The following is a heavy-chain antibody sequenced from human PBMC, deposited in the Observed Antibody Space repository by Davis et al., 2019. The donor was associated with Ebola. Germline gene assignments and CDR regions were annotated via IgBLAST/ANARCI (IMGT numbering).Heavy chain of an antibody. CDR3: ARVKGVGARHLDY. D-gene: IGHD1-26*01. V-gene: IGHV3-64*01. J-gene: IGHJ4*02. Sequence: GESLKISCAASGITFRNYGLHWVRQAPGKGLEYVSAISNDGVTTYYANSVKGRFIISRDNSNNTLYLQMGSLRAEDMAVYYCARVKGVGARHLDYWGQGTLVTVSS. CDR1: GITFRNYG. CDR2: ISNDGVTT.